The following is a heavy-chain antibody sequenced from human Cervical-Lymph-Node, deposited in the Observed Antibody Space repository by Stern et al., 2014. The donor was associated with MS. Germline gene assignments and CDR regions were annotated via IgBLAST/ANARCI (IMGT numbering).Heavy chain of an antibody. CDR3: ARGSLLRMAPHNSRLDP. CDR2: VRGGGGGA. D-gene: IGHD5-24*01. CDR1: GFTFARYA. V-gene: IGHV3-23*04. Sequence: EVQLVESGGDLVHPGGSLRLSCTASGFTFARYAMTWVRQAPGKGLELVASVRGGGGGAHYADSVRGRFTISRDNSMNTLYLQMDSLRVDDTALYFCARGSLLRMAPHNSRLDPWGQGTLVSVSS. J-gene: IGHJ5*02.